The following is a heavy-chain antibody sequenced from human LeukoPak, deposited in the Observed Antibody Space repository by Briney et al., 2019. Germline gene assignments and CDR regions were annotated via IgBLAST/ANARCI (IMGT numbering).Heavy chain of an antibody. J-gene: IGHJ6*02. CDR3: ARGVPAAIYYYYGMDV. CDR2: ISYDGSNK. D-gene: IGHD2-2*02. CDR1: GFTFSSYA. Sequence: PGRSLGLSCAASGFTFSSYAMHWVRQAPGKGLEWVAVISYDGSNKYYADSVKGRFTISRDNSKNTLYLQMNSLRAKDTAVYYCARGVPAAIYYYYGMDVWGQGTTVTVSS. V-gene: IGHV3-30-3*01.